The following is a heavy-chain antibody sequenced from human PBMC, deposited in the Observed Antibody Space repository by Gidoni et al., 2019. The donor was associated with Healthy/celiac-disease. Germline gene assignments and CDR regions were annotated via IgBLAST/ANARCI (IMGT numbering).Heavy chain of an antibody. Sequence: QVQLQQWAAGPLKPSETLSSTCAVYGGSFSGYYRGTIRQPPGKGLEWIGEINHSGSTNYNPSLKSRVTISVDTSKNQFSLKLSSVTAADTAVYYCARGTRGHYYGSGSSLVWFDPWGQGTLVTVSS. CDR3: ARGTRGHYYGSGSSLVWFDP. CDR2: INHSGST. D-gene: IGHD3-10*01. CDR1: GGSFSGYY. V-gene: IGHV4-34*01. J-gene: IGHJ5*02.